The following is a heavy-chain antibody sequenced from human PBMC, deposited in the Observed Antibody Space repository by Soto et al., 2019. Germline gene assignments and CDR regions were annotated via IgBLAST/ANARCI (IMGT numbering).Heavy chain of an antibody. D-gene: IGHD1-1*01. V-gene: IGHV1-8*02. CDR2: INPNSGNT. CDR1: GYTFTTYN. CDR3: ASKYNWNVN. Sequence: ASVKVSCKASGYTFTTYNINWVRQATGQGLEWMGWINPNSGNTGYAQKFQGRVTLTADTSTTTAYMELSSLRSEDTAVYYCASKYNWNVNWGQGTLVTVSS. J-gene: IGHJ4*02.